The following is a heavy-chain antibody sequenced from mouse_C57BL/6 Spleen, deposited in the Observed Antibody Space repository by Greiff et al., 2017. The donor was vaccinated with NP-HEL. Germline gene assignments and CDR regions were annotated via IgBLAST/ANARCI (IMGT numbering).Heavy chain of an antibody. CDR2: ISDGGSYT. Sequence: EVKLVESGGGLVKPGGSLKLSCAASGFTFSSYAMSWVRQTPEKRLEGAATISDGGSYTYYPDNVKGRFTISRDNAKNNLYLQMSHLKSEDTAMYYCARDSSSGYVWFAYWGQGTLVTVSA. CDR1: GFTFSSYA. J-gene: IGHJ3*01. V-gene: IGHV5-4*01. CDR3: ARDSSSGYVWFAY. D-gene: IGHD3-2*02.